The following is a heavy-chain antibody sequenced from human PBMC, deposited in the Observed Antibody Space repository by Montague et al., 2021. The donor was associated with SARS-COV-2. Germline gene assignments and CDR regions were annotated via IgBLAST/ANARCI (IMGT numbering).Heavy chain of an antibody. V-gene: IGHV4-34*01. Sequence: SETLSLTCAVYGGSFSGYYWSWIRQPPGKGLEWIGEINHSGSTNYNPSLKSRVTISVDTSKNQFSLKLSSVTAADTAVYYCASFPSVYYDSSGYHIWGQGTLVTVSS. CDR1: GGSFSGYY. J-gene: IGHJ4*02. CDR3: ASFPSVYYDSSGYHI. D-gene: IGHD3-22*01. CDR2: INHSGST.